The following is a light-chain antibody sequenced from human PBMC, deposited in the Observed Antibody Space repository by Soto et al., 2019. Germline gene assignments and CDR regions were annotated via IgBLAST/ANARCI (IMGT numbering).Light chain of an antibody. CDR3: QQYGSSRPWT. CDR2: GAS. CDR1: QSVSRSF. J-gene: IGKJ1*01. Sequence: EFVLTQSPGTLSLSPGERATLSCRASQSVSRSFLAWYQQKPGQAPRLLIYGASSRATGIPDRFSGSGSGTDFTLTISRLEPEDFAVYYYQQYGSSRPWTFGQGTKVDIK. V-gene: IGKV3-20*01.